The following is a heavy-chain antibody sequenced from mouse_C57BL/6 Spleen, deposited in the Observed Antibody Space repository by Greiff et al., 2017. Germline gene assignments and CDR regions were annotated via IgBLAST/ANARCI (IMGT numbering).Heavy chain of an antibody. CDR1: GYTFTSYG. CDR2: IYPRSGNT. J-gene: IGHJ4*01. Sequence: QVQLQQSGAELARPGASVKLSCKASGYTFTSYGIRWVKQRTGQGLEWIGEIYPRSGNTYYNEKFKGKATLTADKSSSTAYMELRSLTSEDSAVYFWARNSNYGNYYAMDYWGQGTSVTVSS. CDR3: ARNSNYGNYYAMDY. V-gene: IGHV1-81*01. D-gene: IGHD2-5*01.